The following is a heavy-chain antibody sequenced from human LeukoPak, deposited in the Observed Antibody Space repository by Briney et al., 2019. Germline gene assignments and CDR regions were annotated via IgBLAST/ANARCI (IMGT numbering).Heavy chain of an antibody. V-gene: IGHV1-8*01. J-gene: IGHJ4*02. CDR2: MNPNSGNT. CDR3: ARDRYGSGSPPSDY. CDR1: GYTFTSYD. D-gene: IGHD3-10*01. Sequence: ASVKVSCKASGYTFTSYDINWVRQATGQGLEWMGWMNPNSGNTGYAQKFQGRVTMTRDTSISTAYMELSRLRSDDTAVYYCARDRYGSGSPPSDYWGQGTLVTVSS.